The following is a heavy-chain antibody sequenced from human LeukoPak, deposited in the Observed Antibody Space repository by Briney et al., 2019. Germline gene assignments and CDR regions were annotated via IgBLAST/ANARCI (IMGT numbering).Heavy chain of an antibody. CDR2: INPNSGGT. V-gene: IGHV1-2*02. CDR3: ARLLVVVTATDYYMDV. Sequence: GASVKVSCKASGYTFTGYYMHWVRQAPGQGLEWMGWINPNSGGTNYAQKFQGRVTMTRDTSISTAYMELSRLRSDDTAVYYCARLLVVVTATDYYMDVWGKGTTVTVSS. CDR1: GYTFTGYY. J-gene: IGHJ6*03. D-gene: IGHD2-21*02.